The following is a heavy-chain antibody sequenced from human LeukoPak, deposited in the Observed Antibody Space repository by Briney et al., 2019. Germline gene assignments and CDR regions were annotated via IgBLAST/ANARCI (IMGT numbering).Heavy chain of an antibody. CDR3: ARGQGDGSIPLGMDV. CDR1: GFTFSSYS. CDR2: ISSSSSYI. J-gene: IGHJ6*02. Sequence: GGSLRLSCAASGFTFSSYSMNWVRQAPGKGLEWVSSISSSSSYIYYADSAKGRFTISRDNPKNSLYLQMNSLRAEDTAVYYCARGQGDGSIPLGMDVWGQGTTVTVSS. D-gene: IGHD5-24*01. V-gene: IGHV3-21*01.